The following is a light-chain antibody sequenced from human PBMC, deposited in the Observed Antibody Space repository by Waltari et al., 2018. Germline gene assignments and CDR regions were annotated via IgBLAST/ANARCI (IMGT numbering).Light chain of an antibody. CDR3: FSYAGSYTYV. Sequence: QSALTQPRPVSGSPGQSVTISCVGSSRDAGRYNFVSWYQQYPGKAPKLMIYDVTKRPSGVPDRFSGSKSGNTASLTISGLQAEDEAGYYCFSYAGSYTYVFGTGTEVTVL. V-gene: IGLV2-11*01. J-gene: IGLJ1*01. CDR2: DVT. CDR1: SRDAGRYNF.